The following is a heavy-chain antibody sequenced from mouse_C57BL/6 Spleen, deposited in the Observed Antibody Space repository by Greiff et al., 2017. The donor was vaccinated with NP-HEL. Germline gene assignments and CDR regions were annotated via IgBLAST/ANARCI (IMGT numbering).Heavy chain of an antibody. CDR3: ARLDYGSSYFAY. J-gene: IGHJ3*01. Sequence: EVKLMESGGGLVKPGGSLKLSCAASGFTFSSYTMSWVRQTPEKRLEWVATISGGGGNTYYPDSVKGRFTISRDNAKNTLYLQMSSLRAEDTALYYCARLDYGSSYFAYWGQGTLVTVSA. V-gene: IGHV5-9*01. D-gene: IGHD1-1*01. CDR1: GFTFSSYT. CDR2: ISGGGGNT.